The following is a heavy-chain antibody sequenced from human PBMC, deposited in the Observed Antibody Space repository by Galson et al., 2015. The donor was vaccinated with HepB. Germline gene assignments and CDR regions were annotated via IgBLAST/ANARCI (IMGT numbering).Heavy chain of an antibody. CDR2: ISYDGSNK. Sequence: SLRLSCAASGFTFSSYAMHWVRQAPGKGLEWVAVISYDGSNKYYADSVKGRFTISRDNSKNTLYLQMNSLRAEDTAVYYCARGYDILTGYYYYGMDVWGQGTTVTVSS. D-gene: IGHD3-9*01. CDR3: ARGYDILTGYYYYGMDV. V-gene: IGHV3-30-3*01. J-gene: IGHJ6*02. CDR1: GFTFSSYA.